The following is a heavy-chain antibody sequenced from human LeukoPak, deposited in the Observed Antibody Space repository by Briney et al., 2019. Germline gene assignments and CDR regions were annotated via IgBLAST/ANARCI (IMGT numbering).Heavy chain of an antibody. J-gene: IGHJ5*02. Sequence: TGGSLRLSCAASGFTFNSYNMNWVRQAPGKGLVWVSRINSDGINTSYADSVKGRFTISRDNAKNTLNLQMNSLRAEDTAVYYCARDLGQYYDTSDNWFDPWGQGTLVTVSS. CDR3: ARDLGQYYDTSDNWFDP. CDR2: INSDGINT. CDR1: GFTFNSYN. V-gene: IGHV3-74*01. D-gene: IGHD3-22*01.